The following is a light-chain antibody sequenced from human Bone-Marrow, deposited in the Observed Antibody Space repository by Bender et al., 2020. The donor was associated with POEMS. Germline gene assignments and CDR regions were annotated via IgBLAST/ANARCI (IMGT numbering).Light chain of an antibody. CDR3: AAWEDSLNGWV. CDR1: SSNIGTNP. Sequence: QSVLTQPPSASGTPGQRVTLSCSGSSSNIGTNPVNWYQQLPGPAPKLLIYINNQRPSGVPDRFSGSKSGTSASLAISGRQSEDEADYYCAAWEDSLNGWVFGGGTKLTVL. J-gene: IGLJ3*02. V-gene: IGLV1-44*01. CDR2: INN.